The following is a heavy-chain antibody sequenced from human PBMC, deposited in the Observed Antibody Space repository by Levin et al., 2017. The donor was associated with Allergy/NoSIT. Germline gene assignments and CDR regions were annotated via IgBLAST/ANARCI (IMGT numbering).Heavy chain of an antibody. J-gene: IGHJ6*02. Sequence: ESLKISCTVSGGSISSYYWSWIRQPAGKGLEWIGRIYTSGSTNYNPSLKSRVTMSVDTSKNQFSLKLSSVTAADTAVYYCAREQPANPRHNTSERGYFDWFPRAFYYYGMDVWGQGTTVTVSS. D-gene: IGHD3-9*01. CDR1: GGSISSYY. CDR2: IYTSGST. V-gene: IGHV4-4*07. CDR3: AREQPANPRHNTSERGYFDWFPRAFYYYGMDV.